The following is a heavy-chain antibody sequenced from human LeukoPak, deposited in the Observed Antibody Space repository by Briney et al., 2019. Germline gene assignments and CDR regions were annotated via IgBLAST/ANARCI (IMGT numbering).Heavy chain of an antibody. J-gene: IGHJ4*02. CDR2: ISPNNGGT. D-gene: IGHD2-21*02. CDR3: ARGNLFDCGGDCYLTDY. CDR1: GYTFTGHY. Sequence: ASMKVSCKASGYTFTGHYMHWVRQAPGQGLEWMAWISPNNGGTKYAQKFQGRVSMTRDTSISTAYMELTRLISDDTAVYYCARGNLFDCGGDCYLTDYWGQGTLVTVSS. V-gene: IGHV1-2*02.